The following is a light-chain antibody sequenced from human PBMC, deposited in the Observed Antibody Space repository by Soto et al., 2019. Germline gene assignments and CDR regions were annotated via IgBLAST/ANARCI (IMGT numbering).Light chain of an antibody. Sequence: DIQMTQSPSPLSASVGDSVTITCRASQTIKTYLNWYRHKPGKAPELLIYAASRLQSGVASRFSGSGSGTYFILTISSLQPDALATYYCQETYTAPGTFGQGTKVEI. CDR1: QTIKTY. CDR3: QETYTAPGT. J-gene: IGKJ1*01. V-gene: IGKV1-39*01. CDR2: AAS.